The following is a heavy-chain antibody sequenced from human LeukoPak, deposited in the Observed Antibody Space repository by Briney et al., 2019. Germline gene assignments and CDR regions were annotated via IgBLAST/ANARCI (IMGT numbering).Heavy chain of an antibody. CDR2: IRYDGSDK. Sequence: PLGSLRLSCSASGFTFSTYGMHWVRQAPGKGLEWVAFIRYDGSDKYYADSVKGRFTISRDNSKNTLYLQMNSLRAEDTAVYYCAKLPYDFWSGYYKRFDYWGQGTLVTVSS. V-gene: IGHV3-30*02. CDR3: AKLPYDFWSGYYKRFDY. D-gene: IGHD3-3*01. J-gene: IGHJ4*02. CDR1: GFTFSTYG.